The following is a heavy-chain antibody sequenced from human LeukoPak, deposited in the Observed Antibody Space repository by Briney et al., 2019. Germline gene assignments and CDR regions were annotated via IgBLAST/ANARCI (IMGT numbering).Heavy chain of an antibody. CDR2: ISHSGGST. Sequence: GGSLRLSCAASGFTFSNYAMTWVRQAPGKGLEWVSAISHSGGSTYYVDSVKGRFTISRDNSKNMLYLQMNSLRAEDTAVYYCAKAHDYGDFRYYMDVWGKGTTVTVSS. CDR3: AKAHDYGDFRYYMDV. D-gene: IGHD4-17*01. CDR1: GFTFSNYA. J-gene: IGHJ6*03. V-gene: IGHV3-23*01.